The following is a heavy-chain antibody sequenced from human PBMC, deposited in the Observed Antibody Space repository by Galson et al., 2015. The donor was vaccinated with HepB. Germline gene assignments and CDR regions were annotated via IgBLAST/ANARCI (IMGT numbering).Heavy chain of an antibody. J-gene: IGHJ3*02. V-gene: IGHV3-48*01. CDR2: ISSGSSTI. CDR3: AKTDAFDI. CDR1: GFTFSSYS. Sequence: SLRLSCAASGFTFSSYSMNWVRQAPGKGLEWVSYISSGSSTIYYADSVKGRFTISRDNAKNSLYLQMNSLRAEDTAVYYCAKTDAFDIWGQGTMVTVSS.